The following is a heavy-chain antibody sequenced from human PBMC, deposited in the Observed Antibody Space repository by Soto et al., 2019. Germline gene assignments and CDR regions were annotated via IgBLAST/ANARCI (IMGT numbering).Heavy chain of an antibody. D-gene: IGHD1-26*01. CDR3: ARIGGSYNPFDY. V-gene: IGHV5-51*01. CDR2: IYPDDSDT. J-gene: IGHJ4*02. Sequence: GESLKISCDGSGYTFSSYSIGWVRHMPGKGLEWMGIIYPDDSDTRYSPSFRGQVTISVDKSISRAYLQWSSLKASDSAMYFCARIGGSYNPFDYWGRGTLVTVSS. CDR1: GYTFSSYS.